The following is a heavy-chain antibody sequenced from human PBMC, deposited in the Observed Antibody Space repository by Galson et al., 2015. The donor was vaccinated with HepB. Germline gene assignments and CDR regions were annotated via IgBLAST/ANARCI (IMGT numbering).Heavy chain of an antibody. D-gene: IGHD2-2*01. CDR2: TYYRSKWYN. Sequence: CAISGDSVPSDSAAWNWIRQSPSRGLEWLGRTYYRSKWYNDYAVSVKSRITINPDTSKNQFSLQLNSVTPEDTAVYYCAREVGYCSSTSCYGYYYHMDVWGPLTTVTVSS. CDR3: AREVGYCSSTSCYGYYYHMDV. J-gene: IGHJ6*03. V-gene: IGHV6-1*01. CDR1: GDSVPSDSAA.